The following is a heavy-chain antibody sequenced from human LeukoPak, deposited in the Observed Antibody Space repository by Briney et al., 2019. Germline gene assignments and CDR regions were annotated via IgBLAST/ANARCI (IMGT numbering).Heavy chain of an antibody. V-gene: IGHV3-23*01. Sequence: GGSLRLSCAASGFTFSSYATSWVRQAPGKGLEWVSAISGSGGSTYYADSVKGRFTISRDNSKNTLYLQMNSLRAEDTAVYYCAKVDCSSTSCYAFDPYYYYGMDVWGQGTTVTVSS. CDR2: ISGSGGST. CDR3: AKVDCSSTSCYAFDPYYYYGMDV. CDR1: GFTFSSYA. J-gene: IGHJ6*02. D-gene: IGHD2-2*01.